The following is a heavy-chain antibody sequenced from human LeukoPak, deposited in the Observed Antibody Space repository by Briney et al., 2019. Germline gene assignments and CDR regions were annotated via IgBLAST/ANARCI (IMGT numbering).Heavy chain of an antibody. V-gene: IGHV4-34*01. J-gene: IGHJ4*02. CDR2: INHSGST. D-gene: IGHD2-2*01. CDR1: GGSFSGYY. CDR3: AREEDIVVIPAAPGATYFDY. Sequence: SETLSLTCAVYGGSFSGYYWSWIRQPPGKGLEWIVEINHSGSTNYNPSLKSRVTISVDTSKNQFSLKLSSVTAADTAVYYCAREEDIVVIPAAPGATYFDYWGQGTLVTVSS.